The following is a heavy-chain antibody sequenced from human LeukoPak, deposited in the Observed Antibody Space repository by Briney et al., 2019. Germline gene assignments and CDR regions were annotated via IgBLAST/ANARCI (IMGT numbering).Heavy chain of an antibody. CDR3: AKDWGRVIGKYYFDY. J-gene: IGHJ4*02. D-gene: IGHD3-16*01. V-gene: IGHV3-53*01. CDR2: IYSDNT. Sequence: GGSLRLSCTVSGFTVSSNSMSWVRQAPGKGLEWVSFIYSDNTHYSDSVKGRFTISRDNSKNTLYLQMNSLRAEDTAVYYCAKDWGRVIGKYYFDYWGQGTLVTVSS. CDR1: GFTVSSNS.